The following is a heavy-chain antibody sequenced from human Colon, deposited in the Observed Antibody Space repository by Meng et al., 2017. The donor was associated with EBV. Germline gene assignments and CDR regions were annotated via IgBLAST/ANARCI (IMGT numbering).Heavy chain of an antibody. J-gene: IGHJ4*02. CDR1: GGSVSSGGYY. V-gene: IGHV4-31*03. CDR3: ARVSSGWDYFDY. CDR2: IYYSGST. Sequence: VQLPDPGPGMVQPSQALSLTCTVSGGSVSSGGYYWTWLRQHPGKGLDWFGHIYYSGSTFYNPSLKRRVIISIGTSKNQFSLNLRSVTAADTAVYYCARVSSGWDYFDYWGQGTLVTVSS. D-gene: IGHD6-19*01.